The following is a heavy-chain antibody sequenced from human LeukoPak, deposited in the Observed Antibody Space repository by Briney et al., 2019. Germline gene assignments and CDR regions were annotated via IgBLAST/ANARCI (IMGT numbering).Heavy chain of an antibody. CDR2: ISGSGGST. CDR1: GFTFSSCG. J-gene: IGHJ4*02. Sequence: GGSLRLSCAASGFTFSSCGMSWVRQAPGKGLEWVSTISGSGGSTYYTDSVKGRLTISRDNSKNTLYLQMNSLRAEDTAVYYCAKEVGYFDYWGQGTLVTVSS. V-gene: IGHV3-23*01. CDR3: AKEVGYFDY. D-gene: IGHD1-26*01.